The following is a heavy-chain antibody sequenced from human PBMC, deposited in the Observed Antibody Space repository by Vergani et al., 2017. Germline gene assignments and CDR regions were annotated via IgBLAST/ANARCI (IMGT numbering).Heavy chain of an antibody. CDR1: GFTLSSYW. Sequence: VQLVESGGNVVQSGTSLRLSCAASGFTLSSYWMSWVRQAPGKGLEWVANIKQDGSEKSYGDSVKGRFSVSRDNAKNSLYLQMSSLRADDTAVYYCASVDTRRGNNRWGQGTLVTVSS. J-gene: IGHJ4*02. V-gene: IGHV3-7*01. CDR2: IKQDGSEK. CDR3: ASVDTRRGNNR. D-gene: IGHD5-18*01.